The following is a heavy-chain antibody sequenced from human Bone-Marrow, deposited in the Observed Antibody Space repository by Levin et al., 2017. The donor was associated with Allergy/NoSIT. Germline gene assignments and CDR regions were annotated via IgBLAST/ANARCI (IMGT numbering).Heavy chain of an antibody. CDR3: TRYIDYDFWSAAGYYYYYGMDV. V-gene: IGHV3-49*03. CDR1: GFNFGDYA. CDR2: IRSKTYGGTT. D-gene: IGHD3-3*01. Sequence: GESLKISCTASGFNFGDYAMSWFRQAPGKGLEWVGFIRSKTYGGTTDYAASVKGRFTISRDDSKSIAYLQMNSLKTEDTAAYYCTRYIDYDFWSAAGYYYYYGMDVWGQGTTVTVSS. J-gene: IGHJ6*02.